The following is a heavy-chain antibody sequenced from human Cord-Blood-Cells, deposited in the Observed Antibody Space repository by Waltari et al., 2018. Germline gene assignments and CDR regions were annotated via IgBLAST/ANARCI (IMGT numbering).Heavy chain of an antibody. CDR1: GFTFSSYG. J-gene: IGHJ4*02. V-gene: IGHV3-30*18. D-gene: IGHD6-6*01. CDR2: ISYDGSNK. CDR3: AKDYYSSSSSFDY. Sequence: QVQLVESGGGVVQPGRSLRLSCAASGFTFSSYGMHWVRQAPGKGLEWVAVISYDGSNKYYADSVKGRFTISRDNSKNTLYLQMNSLRAEDTAVYYCAKDYYSSSSSFDYWGQGTLVTVSS.